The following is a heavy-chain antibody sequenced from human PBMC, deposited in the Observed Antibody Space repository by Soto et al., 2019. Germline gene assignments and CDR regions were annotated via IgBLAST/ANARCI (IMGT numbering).Heavy chain of an antibody. CDR2: INAGNGNT. D-gene: IGHD3-9*01. V-gene: IGHV1-3*01. CDR3: ARDPVDWLLLDY. CDR1: GYTFTSYA. J-gene: IGHJ4*02. Sequence: ASVKVSCKASGYTFTSYAMHWVRQAPGQRLEWMGWINAGNGNTKYSQKFQGRVTITRDTSASTAYMELSSLRSEDTAVYYCARDPVDWLLLDYWGQGTLVTVSS.